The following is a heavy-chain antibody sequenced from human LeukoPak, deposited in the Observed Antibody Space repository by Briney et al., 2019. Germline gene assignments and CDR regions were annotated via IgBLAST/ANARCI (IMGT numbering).Heavy chain of an antibody. V-gene: IGHV4-59*08. CDR3: ARGRLGDSKAQRLVDWYFDL. J-gene: IGHJ2*01. Sequence: SETLSLTCTVSGGSISSYYWSWIRQPPGKGLEWIGYIYYSGSTNYNPSLKSRVTISVDTSKNQFSLKLSSVTAADTAVYYCARGRLGDSKAQRLVDWYFDLWGRGTLVTVSS. CDR2: IYYSGST. D-gene: IGHD6-13*01. CDR1: GGSISSYY.